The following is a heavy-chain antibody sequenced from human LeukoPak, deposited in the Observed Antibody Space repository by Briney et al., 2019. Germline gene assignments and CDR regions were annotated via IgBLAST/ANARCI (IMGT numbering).Heavy chain of an antibody. V-gene: IGHV3-48*03. CDR1: GFTFSSYE. Sequence: GGSLKLSCAASGFTFSSYEMNWVRQAPGKGLWWVSYISSSGSTKYYADSVKGRFTISRDNAKNSLYLQMISLRAEDTALYYCARVEGFIDYWGQGTLVSVSS. J-gene: IGHJ4*02. CDR3: ARVEGFIDY. D-gene: IGHD3-16*02. CDR2: ISSSGSTK.